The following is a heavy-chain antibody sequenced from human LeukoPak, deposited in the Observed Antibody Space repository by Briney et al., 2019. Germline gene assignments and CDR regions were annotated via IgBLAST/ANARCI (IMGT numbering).Heavy chain of an antibody. CDR2: IIPIFGTA. D-gene: IGHD2-15*01. Sequence: VASVKVSCKASGGTFSSYAISWVRQAPGQGLEWMGRIIPIFGTANYAQKFQGRVTITTDESTSTAYMELSSLRSEDTAVYYCASYKCSGGSCYLGYWGQGTLVTVSS. J-gene: IGHJ4*02. CDR3: ASYKCSGGSCYLGY. CDR1: GGTFSSYA. V-gene: IGHV1-69*05.